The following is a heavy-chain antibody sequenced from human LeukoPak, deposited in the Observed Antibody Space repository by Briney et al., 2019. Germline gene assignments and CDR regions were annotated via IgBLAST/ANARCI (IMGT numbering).Heavy chain of an antibody. J-gene: IGHJ4*02. Sequence: ASVKVSCKASGGTFSSYAISWVRQAPGQGLEWMGRIIPILGIANYAQKFQGRVTVTADKSTNTAYMELSSLRSEDTAVYYCASEREIPDWGQGTLVTVSS. CDR2: IIPILGIA. CDR3: ASEREIPD. V-gene: IGHV1-69*04. CDR1: GGTFSSYA. D-gene: IGHD1-26*01.